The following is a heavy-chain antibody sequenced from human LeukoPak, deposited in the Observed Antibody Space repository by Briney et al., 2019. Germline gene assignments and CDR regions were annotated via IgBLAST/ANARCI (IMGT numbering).Heavy chain of an antibody. CDR3: AKDLGGLYYYDTSGYSCFDY. CDR1: GFTFSSYA. Sequence: GGSLRLSCAASGFTFSSYAMSWVRQAPGKGLEWVSAISGSGGSTYYADSVKGRFTISRDNSKNTLYLQMNTLRAEDTAVYYCAKDLGGLYYYDTSGYSCFDYWGQGTLVTVSS. V-gene: IGHV3-23*01. J-gene: IGHJ4*02. CDR2: ISGSGGST. D-gene: IGHD3-22*01.